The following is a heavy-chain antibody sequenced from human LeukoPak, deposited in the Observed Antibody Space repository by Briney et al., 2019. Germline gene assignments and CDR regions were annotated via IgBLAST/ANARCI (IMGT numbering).Heavy chain of an antibody. Sequence: ASVKASCKASGYTFTGYYMHWVRQAPGQGLEWMGRINPNSGGTNYAQKFQGRVTITRDTSISTAYMELSRLRSDDTAVYYCARCTNGTRGLFDYWGQGTLVTVSS. V-gene: IGHV1-2*06. CDR3: ARCTNGTRGLFDY. J-gene: IGHJ4*02. CDR1: GYTFTGYY. D-gene: IGHD2-8*01. CDR2: INPNSGGT.